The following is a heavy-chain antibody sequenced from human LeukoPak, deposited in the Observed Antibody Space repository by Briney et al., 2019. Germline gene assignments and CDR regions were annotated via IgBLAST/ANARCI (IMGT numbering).Heavy chain of an antibody. CDR3: ARGRKYDFWGGYPEFDY. CDR2: IKQDGSEK. Sequence: PGGSLRLSCAATGFTFSSYWMSWVRQAPGKGLEWVANIKQDGSEKYYVDSVKGRFTTSRDNAKNSLYLQMNSLRAEDTAVYYCARGRKYDFWGGYPEFDYWGQGTLVTVSS. D-gene: IGHD3-3*01. V-gene: IGHV3-7*01. CDR1: GFTFSSYW. J-gene: IGHJ4*02.